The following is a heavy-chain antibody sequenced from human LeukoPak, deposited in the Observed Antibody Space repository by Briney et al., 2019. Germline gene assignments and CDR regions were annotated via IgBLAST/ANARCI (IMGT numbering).Heavy chain of an antibody. CDR3: AREPLWSGYSYYYYYMDV. D-gene: IGHD3-3*01. CDR2: ISYDGSNK. V-gene: IGHV3-30-3*01. CDR1: GFTFSSYA. J-gene: IGHJ6*03. Sequence: GGSLRLSCAASGFTFSSYAMHWVRQAPGKGLEWVAVISYDGSNKYYADSVKGRFTISRDNSKSTLYLQMNSLRPGDTAVYYCAREPLWSGYSYYYYYMDVWGKGTTVTVSS.